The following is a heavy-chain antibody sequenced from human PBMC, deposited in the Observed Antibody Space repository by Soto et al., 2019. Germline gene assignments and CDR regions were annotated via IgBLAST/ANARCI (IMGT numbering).Heavy chain of an antibody. CDR3: AAHLWSGGGTFDY. D-gene: IGHD3-10*02. CDR1: GFTFTSSA. Sequence: QMQLVQSGPEVKKPGTSVKVSCKASGFTFTSSAVQWVRQARGQRLEWIGWIVVGSGNTNYAQKFQERVTITRDMSTSTAYMELSSLRSEDTAVYYCAAHLWSGGGTFDYCGQGNLVTVSS. CDR2: IVVGSGNT. V-gene: IGHV1-58*01. J-gene: IGHJ4*02.